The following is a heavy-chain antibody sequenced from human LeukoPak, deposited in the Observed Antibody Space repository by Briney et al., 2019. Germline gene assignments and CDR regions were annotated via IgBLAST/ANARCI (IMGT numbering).Heavy chain of an antibody. CDR1: GGTFSSYA. CDR3: ARESGDYYYDSSGYYPW. CDR2: IIPILGIA. J-gene: IGHJ4*02. D-gene: IGHD3-22*01. Sequence: SVKVSCKASGGTFSSYAISWVRQAPGQGLEWMGRIIPILGIANYAQKFQGRVTITADKSTSTAYMELSSLRSEDTAVYYFARESGDYYYDSSGYYPWWGQGTLVTVSS. V-gene: IGHV1-69*04.